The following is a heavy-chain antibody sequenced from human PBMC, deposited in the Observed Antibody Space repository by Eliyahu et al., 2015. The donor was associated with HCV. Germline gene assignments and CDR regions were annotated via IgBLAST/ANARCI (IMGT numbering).Heavy chain of an antibody. CDR3: ARELRTTIFGVVIRGSAPGGMDV. D-gene: IGHD3-3*01. CDR2: LNSDGNII. Sequence: DVQLVESGGGLVQPGGSLRLSXVASGFXFSXFEMNXXPXAPGKGLEWVSYLNSDGNIIYYAESVRGRFTISRDNAKNSLYLQMNSLRVEDTAVYYCARELRTTIFGVVIRGSAPGGMDVWGQGTTVTVSS. CDR1: GFXFSXFE. V-gene: IGHV3-48*03. J-gene: IGHJ6*01.